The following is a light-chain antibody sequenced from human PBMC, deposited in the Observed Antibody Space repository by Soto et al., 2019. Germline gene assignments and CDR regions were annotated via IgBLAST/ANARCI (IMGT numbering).Light chain of an antibody. CDR2: LGS. V-gene: IGKV2-28*01. Sequence: DIVMTQSPISGPVRRGEAASISFRAGQGLLRRNGYNYFDWYLQKPGQSPQLLIYLGSSRASAVPDRFSGSGSGTDFTLKIRRVEAADVGVYYCMQALQNPRWALGQGTNV. CDR1: QGLLRRNGYNY. CDR3: MQALQNPRWA. J-gene: IGKJ1*01.